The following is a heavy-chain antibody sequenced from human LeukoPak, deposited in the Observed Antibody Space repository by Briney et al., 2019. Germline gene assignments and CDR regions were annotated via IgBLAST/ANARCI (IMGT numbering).Heavy chain of an antibody. Sequence: PSETLSLTCTVSGGSISSYYWSWIRQPPGKGLEWIGYIYTSGSTNYNPSLKSRVTISVDTSKNQFSLKLSSVTAADTAVYYCARGRIAAAGTEFDYWGQGTLVTVSS. CDR2: IYTSGST. V-gene: IGHV4-4*09. J-gene: IGHJ4*02. CDR1: GGSISSYY. D-gene: IGHD6-13*01. CDR3: ARGRIAAAGTEFDY.